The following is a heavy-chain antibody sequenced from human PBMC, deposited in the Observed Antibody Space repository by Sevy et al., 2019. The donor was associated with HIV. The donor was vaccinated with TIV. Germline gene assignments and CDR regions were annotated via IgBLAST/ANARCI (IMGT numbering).Heavy chain of an antibody. D-gene: IGHD6-6*01. Sequence: ASVKVSCKASGYTFTSYAMHWVRQAPGQRLEWMGWINAGNGNTKYSQKFQGRVTITRDTSASTAYMELSSLRSDDTAVYYCARRSEYSSSSDYYYYGMDVWGQGTTVTVSS. V-gene: IGHV1-3*01. CDR3: ARRSEYSSSSDYYYYGMDV. J-gene: IGHJ6*02. CDR2: INAGNGNT. CDR1: GYTFTSYA.